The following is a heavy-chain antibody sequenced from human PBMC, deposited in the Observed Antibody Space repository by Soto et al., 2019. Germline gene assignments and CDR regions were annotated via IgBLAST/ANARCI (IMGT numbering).Heavy chain of an antibody. J-gene: IGHJ4*02. CDR3: AKDFYRGIILMVYSTFDY. D-gene: IGHD2-8*01. CDR1: GFTFSSYS. V-gene: IGHV3-23*01. Sequence: GGSLRLSCAASGFTFSSYSMSWVRQAPGKGLEWVSGFRGSGDDGTTYYADSVKGRFTISRDNSKNMLFLQMNSLRVEDTAVYYCAKDFYRGIILMVYSTFDYWGQGTLVTVSS. CDR2: FRGSGDDGTT.